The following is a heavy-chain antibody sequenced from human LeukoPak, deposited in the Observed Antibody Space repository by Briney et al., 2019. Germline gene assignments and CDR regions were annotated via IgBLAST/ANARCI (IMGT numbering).Heavy chain of an antibody. CDR1: GYTFTSYG. J-gene: IGHJ1*01. CDR2: ISGYTGNT. CDR3: ARVLIRSIAVAGAEYFQH. D-gene: IGHD6-19*01. Sequence: ASVKVSCTASGYTFTSYGISWVRQAPGQGLEWMGWISGYTGNTNYAQKPQGRVTMTTDTSTSTAYMELRSLRSDDTAVYYCARVLIRSIAVAGAEYFQHWGQGTLVTVSS. V-gene: IGHV1-18*01.